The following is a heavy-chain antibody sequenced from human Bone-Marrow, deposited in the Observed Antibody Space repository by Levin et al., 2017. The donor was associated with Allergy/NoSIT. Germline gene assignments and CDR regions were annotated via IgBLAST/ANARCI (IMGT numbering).Heavy chain of an antibody. CDR3: ATAQYYYDSRGYHYYFDY. V-gene: IGHV1-24*01. D-gene: IGHD3-22*01. CDR2: LDPKDGDT. Sequence: AASVKVSCKVSGYTLSELSMHWLRQAPGKGLEYMGRLDPKDGDTNFAQKFQGRVTLTEDTSTDTAHMDLTNLSSEDTAVYYCATAQYYYDSRGYHYYFDYWGPGTLVTVSS. CDR1: GYTLSELS. J-gene: IGHJ4*02.